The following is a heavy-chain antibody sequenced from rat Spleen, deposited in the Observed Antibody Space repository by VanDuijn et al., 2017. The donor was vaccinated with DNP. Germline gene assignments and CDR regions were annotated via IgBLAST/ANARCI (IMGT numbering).Heavy chain of an antibody. D-gene: IGHD5-1*01. CDR2: ISSRTGST. Sequence: EVQLVESGGGLVQPGRSLKLSCAASGFTFSNYGMAWVRQAPKKGLEWVATISSRTGSTNYRDSVKGRFTLSRDNAKSTLYLQMDSLRSEDTATYYCARQSSTGRDWFAYWGQGTLVTVSS. J-gene: IGHJ3*01. V-gene: IGHV5S13*01. CDR1: GFTFSNYG. CDR3: ARQSSTGRDWFAY.